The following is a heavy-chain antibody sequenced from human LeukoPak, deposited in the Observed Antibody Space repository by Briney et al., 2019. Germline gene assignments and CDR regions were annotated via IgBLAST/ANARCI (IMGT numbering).Heavy chain of an antibody. CDR2: ISYDGSNK. CDR1: GFTFSSYG. CDR3: ATYSSSRTTNTFDI. J-gene: IGHJ3*02. D-gene: IGHD6-13*01. Sequence: GGSLRLSCAASGFTFSSYGMHWARQAPGKGLEWVAVISYDGSNKYYADSVKGRFTISRDNSKDTLYLQMNSLRAEDTAVYYCATYSSSRTTNTFDIWGQGTMVTVSS. V-gene: IGHV3-30*03.